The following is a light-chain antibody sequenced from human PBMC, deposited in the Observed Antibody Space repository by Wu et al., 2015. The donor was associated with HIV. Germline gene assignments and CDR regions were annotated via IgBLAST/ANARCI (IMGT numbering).Light chain of an antibody. CDR3: QQYGGSPIT. Sequence: EIVLTQSPATLSLSPGERATLSCRASQSVSSFLAWFQQKPGQAPRLLIYDASKRATGIPARFSGSGSGTDFTLSISSLEPEDFAIFYCQQYGGSPITFGQGTRLEI. CDR2: DAS. J-gene: IGKJ5*01. CDR1: QSVSSF. V-gene: IGKV3-11*01.